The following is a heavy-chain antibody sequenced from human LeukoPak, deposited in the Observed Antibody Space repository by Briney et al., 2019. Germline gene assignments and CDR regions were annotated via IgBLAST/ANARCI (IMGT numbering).Heavy chain of an antibody. CDR1: GFTFSSYS. Sequence: GGSLRLSCAASGFTFSSYSMNWVRQAPGKGLEWVSAISGGGAGTYYADSVKGRFTISRDNSKNTLYLQMYSLRAEDTAVYYCARLPAAINGYFDPWGQGTLVTVSS. J-gene: IGHJ5*02. V-gene: IGHV3-23*01. D-gene: IGHD2-2*01. CDR3: ARLPAAINGYFDP. CDR2: ISGGGAGT.